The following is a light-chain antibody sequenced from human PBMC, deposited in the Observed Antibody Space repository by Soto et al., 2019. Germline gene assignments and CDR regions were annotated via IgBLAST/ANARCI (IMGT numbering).Light chain of an antibody. V-gene: IGKV1-5*03. CDR2: KAS. Sequence: IQMTQSPSTLSGSLGDRVTITCRASQSIGDLLAWYQQKPGEAPKLLIYKASYLESGVPSRFSGSGSGTEFTPTISSLQPEDLATYYCQHYSAFSVTFGQGTKVDIK. J-gene: IGKJ1*01. CDR1: QSIGDL. CDR3: QHYSAFSVT.